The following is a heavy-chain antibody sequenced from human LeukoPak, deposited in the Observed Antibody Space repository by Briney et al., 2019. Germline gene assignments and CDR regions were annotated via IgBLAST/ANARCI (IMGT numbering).Heavy chain of an antibody. CDR2: INGDGTIT. D-gene: IGHD5-24*01. Sequence: GGPLSLPCGAWGFTFSCYWLQWLRQPPGRGRVWVSRINGDGTITTYADSVKGRFTISRDNTKNTLYLQINSLRAEDTAVYYCARGAGYNYPYYFDYLGQGTLVTVSS. V-gene: IGHV3-74*03. J-gene: IGHJ4*02. CDR1: GFTFSCYW. CDR3: ARGAGYNYPYYFDY.